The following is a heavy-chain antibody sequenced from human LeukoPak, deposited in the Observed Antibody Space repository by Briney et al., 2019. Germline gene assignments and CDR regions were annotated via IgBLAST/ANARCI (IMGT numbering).Heavy chain of an antibody. J-gene: IGHJ4*02. D-gene: IGHD6-19*01. Sequence: PGGSLRLSCAASGFTVSSNYMSWVRQAPGKGLEWVSVIYSGGSTYYADSVKGRFTISRDNVKNSLYLQMNSLRAEDTAVYYCAKGSSGWYKADDYWGQGTLVTVSS. CDR2: IYSGGST. V-gene: IGHV3-53*01. CDR3: AKGSSGWYKADDY. CDR1: GFTVSSNY.